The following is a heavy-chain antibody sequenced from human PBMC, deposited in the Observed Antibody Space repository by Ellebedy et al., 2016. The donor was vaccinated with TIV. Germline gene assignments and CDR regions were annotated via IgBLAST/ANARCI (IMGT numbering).Heavy chain of an antibody. CDR3: ARDFGELPYYYYYGMDV. CDR1: GFTFSSYA. Sequence: GESLKISCAATGFTFSSYAMHSVRQAPGKGLEWVAVTSTTGNTKYYGDSVKGRVTISRDNSKNTLYLQMNSLRAEDTAVYYCARDFGELPYYYYYGMDVWGQGTTVTVSS. V-gene: IGHV3-30-3*01. J-gene: IGHJ6*02. CDR2: TSTTGNTK. D-gene: IGHD1-26*01.